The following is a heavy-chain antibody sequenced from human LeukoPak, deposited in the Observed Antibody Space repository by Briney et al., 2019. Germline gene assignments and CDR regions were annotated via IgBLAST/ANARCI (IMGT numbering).Heavy chain of an antibody. J-gene: IGHJ4*02. D-gene: IGHD6-13*01. CDR2: IYHSGST. CDR3: ATSTGYSSSWYPNGLSFDY. V-gene: IGHV4-4*02. CDR1: GGSISSSNW. Sequence: SGTLSLTCAVSGGSISSSNWWSWVRQPPGEGLEWIGEIYHSGSTNYNPSLKSRVTISVDKSKNQFSLKLSSVTAADTAVYYCATSTGYSSSWYPNGLSFDYWGQGTLVTVSS.